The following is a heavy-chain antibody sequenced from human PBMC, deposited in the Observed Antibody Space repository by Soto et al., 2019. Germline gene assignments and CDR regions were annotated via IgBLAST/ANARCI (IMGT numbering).Heavy chain of an antibody. Sequence: EVQLVESGGGLVQPGGSLRLSCAASGFTFTNYAMSWVRQAPGKGLEWVATISGSGRGAATFYPYYADSVKGRFTISSDNSKNTFSLQMNSMRAEDTALYCCAEDSLYYCSGPSPGDWGQGTLVTVSS. V-gene: IGHV3-23*04. CDR1: GFTFTNYA. CDR2: ISGSGRGAATFYP. CDR3: AEDSLYYCSGPSPGD. D-gene: IGHD3-10*01. J-gene: IGHJ4*02.